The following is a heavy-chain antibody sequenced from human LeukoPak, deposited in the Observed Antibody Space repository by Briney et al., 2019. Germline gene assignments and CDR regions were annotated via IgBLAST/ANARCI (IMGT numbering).Heavy chain of an antibody. CDR1: GFTFSSYE. V-gene: IGHV3-74*01. CDR2: INSDGSST. CDR3: VKDGADSSGWYYGFDT. D-gene: IGHD6-19*01. J-gene: IGHJ3*02. Sequence: GGSLRLSCAASGFTFSSYEMNWVRHAPGKGLVWVSRINSDGSSTSYADSVKGRFTISRDNAKNTLYLQMNSLRAEDTAVYYCVKDGADSSGWYYGFDTWGQGTMVIVSS.